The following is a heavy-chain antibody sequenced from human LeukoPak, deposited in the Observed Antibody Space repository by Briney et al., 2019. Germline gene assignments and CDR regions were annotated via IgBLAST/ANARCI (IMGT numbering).Heavy chain of an antibody. CDR3: ARDIFGIAVAPTFDY. CDR1: GFTFSSYS. V-gene: IGHV3-21*04. CDR2: ISSSSSYI. Sequence: PGGSLRLSCAASGFTFSSYSMNWVRQAPGKGREWVSSISSSSSYIYYADSVKGRFTISRDNAKNSLYLQMNSLRAEDTAVYYCARDIFGIAVAPTFDYWGQGTLVTVSS. J-gene: IGHJ4*02. D-gene: IGHD6-19*01.